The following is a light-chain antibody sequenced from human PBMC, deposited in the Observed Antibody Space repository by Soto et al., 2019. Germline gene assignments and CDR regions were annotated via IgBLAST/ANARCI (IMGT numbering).Light chain of an antibody. CDR3: QQYNSYS. CDR2: AAS. V-gene: IGKV3-11*01. J-gene: IGKJ1*01. CDR1: QSVSSY. Sequence: EIVLTQSPGTLSLSPGERATLSCRASQSVSSYLLWYQQKPGQPPRLLIYAASNRATGIPARFSGSGSGTDFTLTISSLQPDDFATYYCQQYNSYSFGQGTKVDIK.